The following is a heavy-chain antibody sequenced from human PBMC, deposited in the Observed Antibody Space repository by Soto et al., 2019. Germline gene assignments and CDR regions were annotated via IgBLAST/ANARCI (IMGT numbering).Heavy chain of an antibody. V-gene: IGHV1-8*01. CDR3: ARRLIVLVTADLKDQYYYYGMDV. CDR1: GYTFTSYD. D-gene: IGHD2-2*01. J-gene: IGHJ6*02. Sequence: ASVKVSCKASGYTFTSYDINWVRQATGQGLEWMGWMNPNSGNTGYAQKFQGRVTMTRNTSISTAYMELSSLRSEDTAVYYCARRLIVLVTADLKDQYYYYGMDVWGQVTTVTVSS. CDR2: MNPNSGNT.